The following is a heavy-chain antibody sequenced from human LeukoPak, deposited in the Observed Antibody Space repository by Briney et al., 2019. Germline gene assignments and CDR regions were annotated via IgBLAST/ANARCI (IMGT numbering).Heavy chain of an antibody. V-gene: IGHV1-18*01. D-gene: IGHD4-17*01. J-gene: IGHJ5*02. Sequence: ASVKVSCKASGYTFTSYGISWVRQAPGQGLEWMGWISAYNGNTNYAQKLQGRVTMTTDTSTSTAYMELRSLRSDDTAVYYCARRVNGDYEEENCFDPWGQGTLVTVSS. CDR1: GYTFTSYG. CDR3: ARRVNGDYEEENCFDP. CDR2: ISAYNGNT.